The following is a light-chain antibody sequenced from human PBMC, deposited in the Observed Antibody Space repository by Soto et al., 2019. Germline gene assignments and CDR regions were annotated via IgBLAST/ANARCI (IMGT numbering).Light chain of an antibody. Sequence: EIGMTQSPATLSVSPGERATLSCRASESVRSNLAWYQQKPGQAPRLLIYDASTRATGIPARFSGSGSGTEFTLTISSLQSEDFALYYCQQYNTWLTFGGGTKVEIK. CDR2: DAS. J-gene: IGKJ4*01. CDR1: ESVRSN. CDR3: QQYNTWLT. V-gene: IGKV3-15*01.